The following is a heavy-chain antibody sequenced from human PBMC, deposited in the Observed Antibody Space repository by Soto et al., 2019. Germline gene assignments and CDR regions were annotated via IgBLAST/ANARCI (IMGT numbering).Heavy chain of an antibody. V-gene: IGHV3-48*02. CDR2: ISSSSSTN. D-gene: IGHD4-4*01. CDR3: AREAGLQWAPRVYVMDV. CDR1: GFTFSDYH. Sequence: EVQLVESGGGLVQPGGSLRLSCAASGFTFSDYHMNWVRQAPGKGLEWVSFISSSSSTNYYADSVKGRFTISRDNAKNSVYLQMNSLRDEDTAVYYCAREAGLQWAPRVYVMDVWGQGTPVTVSS. J-gene: IGHJ6*02.